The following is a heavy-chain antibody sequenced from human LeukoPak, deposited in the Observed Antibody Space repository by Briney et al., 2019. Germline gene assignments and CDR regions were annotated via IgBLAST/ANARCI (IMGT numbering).Heavy chain of an antibody. J-gene: IGHJ4*02. CDR1: GGSISSSSYY. Sequence: SETLSLTCTVSGGSISSSSYYWGWIRQPPGKGLEWIGSIYYSGSTYYNPSLKSRVTISVDTSKNQFSLKLSSVTAADTAVYYCARRKGYFDYWGQGTLVTVSS. CDR2: IYYSGST. CDR3: ARRKGYFDY. V-gene: IGHV4-39*01.